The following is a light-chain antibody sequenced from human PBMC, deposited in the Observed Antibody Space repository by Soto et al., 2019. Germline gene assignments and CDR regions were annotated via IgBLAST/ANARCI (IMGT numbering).Light chain of an antibody. CDR3: QTWVTGIVV. V-gene: IGLV4-69*01. J-gene: IGLJ2*01. Sequence: QLVLTQSPSASASLGASVKLTCTLSSGHSSYAIAWHQQQPEKGPRYLMNLNIDGSHSKGDGIPDRFSGSSSGAERYLTISSLPSEDEADYYCQTWVTGIVVFGGGTKVTVL. CDR1: SGHSSYA. CDR2: LNIDGSH.